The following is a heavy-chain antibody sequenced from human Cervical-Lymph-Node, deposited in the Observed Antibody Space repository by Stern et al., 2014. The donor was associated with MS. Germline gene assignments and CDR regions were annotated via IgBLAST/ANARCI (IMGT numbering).Heavy chain of an antibody. J-gene: IGHJ4*02. V-gene: IGHV3-7*01. CDR3: ARDRHEYFGDDYGSYYFAY. CDR2: IKQDGSEK. CDR1: GFTFSSYW. Sequence: EVHLVESGGGLVQPGGSLRLSCAASGFTFSSYWMSWVRQAPGKGLEWVANIKQDGSEKYFVDSVKGRFTISRDNAKSSLYLQMNSLRAEDTAVYYCARDRHEYFGDDYGSYYFAYWGQGTLVTVSS. D-gene: IGHD4-17*01.